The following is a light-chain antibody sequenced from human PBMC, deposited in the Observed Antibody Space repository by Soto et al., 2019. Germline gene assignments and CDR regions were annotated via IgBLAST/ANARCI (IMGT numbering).Light chain of an antibody. J-gene: IGKJ1*01. CDR1: QSISGY. CDR2: AES. V-gene: IGKV1-39*01. Sequence: DIQMTQSPSSLSASVGDRVTITCRASQSISGYFNWYQQKPGKAPQLLIFAESSLQSGVPSRFSGSGSGTDFTLTISSLQPEDFATYFCQQSYSSPWTFGQGTKVEIK. CDR3: QQSYSSPWT.